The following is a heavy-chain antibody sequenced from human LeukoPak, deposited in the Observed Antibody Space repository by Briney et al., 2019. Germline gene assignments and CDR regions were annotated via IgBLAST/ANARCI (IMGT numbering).Heavy chain of an antibody. CDR1: GFTFSSYT. D-gene: IGHD3-10*01. CDR3: AKHYYGSRTYPDY. V-gene: IGHV3-23*01. Sequence: PGGSLRLSCAASGFTFSSYTMTWVRQAPGKGLEWLSVISDSGGTAFYADSVKGRFTISRDNSKNTLYLQMNNLRAEDTAVYYCAKHYYGSRTYPDYWGQGTLVTVSS. J-gene: IGHJ4*02. CDR2: ISDSGGTA.